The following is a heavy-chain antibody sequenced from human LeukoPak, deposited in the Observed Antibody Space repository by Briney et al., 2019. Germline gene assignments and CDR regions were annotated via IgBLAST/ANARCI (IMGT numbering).Heavy chain of an antibody. CDR3: ARDGRGLGISWYFDL. CDR1: GFTFSSYA. D-gene: IGHD7-27*01. Sequence: GGSLRLSCAASGFTFSSYAMSWVRQAPGKGLEWVSAISGSGGSTYYADSVKGRFTISRDNSKNTLYLQMNSLRPEDTALYYCARDGRGLGISWYFDLWGRGTQVTVSS. CDR2: ISGSGGST. J-gene: IGHJ2*01. V-gene: IGHV3-23*01.